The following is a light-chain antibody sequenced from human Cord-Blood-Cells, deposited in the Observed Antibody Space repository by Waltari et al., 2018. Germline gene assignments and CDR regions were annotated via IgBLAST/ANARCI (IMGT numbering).Light chain of an antibody. CDR1: QSISSY. CDR2: AAS. CDR3: QQSYSTWT. V-gene: IGKV1-39*01. Sequence: IQMTQSPSSLFASLGDRVTITCRASQSISSYLNWYQQKPGKAPKLLIYAASSLQSGVPSRFSGSGSGTDFTLTISSLQPEDFATYYCQQSYSTWTFGQGTKVEIK. J-gene: IGKJ1*01.